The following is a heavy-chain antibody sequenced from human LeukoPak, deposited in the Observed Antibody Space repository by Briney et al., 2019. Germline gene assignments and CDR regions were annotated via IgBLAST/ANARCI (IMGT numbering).Heavy chain of an antibody. D-gene: IGHD3-10*01. Sequence: PERSLRLSCVASGFTFSNYGMHWVRQVPGKGLEWVAVISYDGNDKHYVKSVKGRFTISRDNSKNTLYLQMNSLRAEDTAVYYCAKVYISRHYGSGSYEYWGQGTLVTVSS. V-gene: IGHV3-30*18. CDR3: AKVYISRHYGSGSYEY. J-gene: IGHJ4*02. CDR1: GFTFSNYG. CDR2: ISYDGNDK.